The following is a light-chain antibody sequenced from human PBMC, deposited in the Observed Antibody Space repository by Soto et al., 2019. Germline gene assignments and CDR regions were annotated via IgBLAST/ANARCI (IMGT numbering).Light chain of an antibody. V-gene: IGKV1-5*01. J-gene: IGKJ5*01. CDR1: QNINAW. CDR3: QQYNNWPPIT. Sequence: DIHMTQSPSSLSVSVGDRVTITCRTSQNINAWLAWYQQRPGQAPKLLIYDASTVQSGVPSRFSGSGSGTEFSLTISSLQSEDFAVYYCQQYNNWPPITFGQGTRLEIK. CDR2: DAS.